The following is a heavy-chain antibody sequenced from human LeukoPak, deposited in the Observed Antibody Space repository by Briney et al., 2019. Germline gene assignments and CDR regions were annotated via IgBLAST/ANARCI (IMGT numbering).Heavy chain of an antibody. CDR1: GYTFTGYY. J-gene: IGHJ5*02. D-gene: IGHD3-10*01. Sequence: GASVKVSCKASGYTFTGYYIHWVRQAPGQGLEWMGRINPNSGGTNYAQKFQGRVTMARDTSISTAYMELNRLTSDDTAVYYCAREPMVRDFNWFDPWGQGTLVTVSS. CDR2: INPNSGGT. V-gene: IGHV1-2*06. CDR3: AREPMVRDFNWFDP.